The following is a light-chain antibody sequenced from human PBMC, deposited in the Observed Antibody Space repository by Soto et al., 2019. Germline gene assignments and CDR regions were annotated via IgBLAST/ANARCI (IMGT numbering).Light chain of an antibody. CDR3: QQDNNYPPYT. V-gene: IGKV3-15*01. CDR1: HSVSSD. Sequence: IVMTQSPATLSVSPGERATLSCRASHSVSSDLAWYHQKPGQAPRLLLYGASTRATGIPGRFSGSGSGTEFTLTISSLQSEDFAVYYCQQDNNYPPYTFGQGTKLEIK. J-gene: IGKJ2*01. CDR2: GAS.